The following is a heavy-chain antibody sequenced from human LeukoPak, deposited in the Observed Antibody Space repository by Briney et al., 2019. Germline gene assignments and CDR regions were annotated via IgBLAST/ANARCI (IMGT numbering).Heavy chain of an antibody. J-gene: IGHJ6*02. Sequence: SETLSLTCAVYGGSFTGYYWSWIRQPPGKELEWIGEINHSGSTNYNPSLKSRVTISVDTSKNQFSLKLSSVTAADTAVYYRARAQWLENYYYYGMDVWGQGSTVTVSS. CDR1: GGSFTGYY. CDR2: INHSGST. CDR3: ARAQWLENYYYYGMDV. V-gene: IGHV4-34*01. D-gene: IGHD6-19*01.